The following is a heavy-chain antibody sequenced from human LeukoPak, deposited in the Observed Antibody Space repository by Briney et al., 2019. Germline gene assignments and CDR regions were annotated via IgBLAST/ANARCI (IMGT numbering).Heavy chain of an antibody. Sequence: SQTLSLTCTVYGASINSAGYYWSWIRQLPGKGLEWIGYISYTGSTYYNPSLKSRVIISRDTSKNQFSLKLSSVTAADTAIYYCARGDYWGQGTLVTVSS. CDR1: GASINSAGYY. V-gene: IGHV4-31*03. CDR3: ARGDY. CDR2: ISYTGST. J-gene: IGHJ4*02.